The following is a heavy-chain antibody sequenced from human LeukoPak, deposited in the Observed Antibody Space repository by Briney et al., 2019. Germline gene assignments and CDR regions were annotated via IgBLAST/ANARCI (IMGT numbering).Heavy chain of an antibody. V-gene: IGHV1-2*02. Sequence: ASVKVSCKASGYSFTAYYMHWVRQAPGQGLEWMGWINPNSGGTNYAQKFQGRVTMTRDTSISTAYMELSRLRSDDTAVYYCARDRSPAPGRSYGRGHFDYWGQGTLVTVS. D-gene: IGHD5-18*01. J-gene: IGHJ4*02. CDR2: INPNSGGT. CDR3: ARDRSPAPGRSYGRGHFDY. CDR1: GYSFTAYY.